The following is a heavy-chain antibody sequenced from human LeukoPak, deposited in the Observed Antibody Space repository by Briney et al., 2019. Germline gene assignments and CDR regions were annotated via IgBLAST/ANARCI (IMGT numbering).Heavy chain of an antibody. D-gene: IGHD3-10*01. CDR1: GFTFSNAW. Sequence: GGFLRLSCAASGFTFSNAWMSWVRQAPGRGLEWVGRIKSKTDGGTTDYAAPVKGRFTISRDDSKNTLYLQMNSLKTEDTAVYYCTTGRTMVRGGSYYMDVWGKGTTVTISS. CDR2: IKSKTDGGTT. CDR3: TTGRTMVRGGSYYMDV. V-gene: IGHV3-15*01. J-gene: IGHJ6*03.